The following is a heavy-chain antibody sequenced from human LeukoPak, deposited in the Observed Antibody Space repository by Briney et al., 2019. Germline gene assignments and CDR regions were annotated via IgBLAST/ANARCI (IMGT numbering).Heavy chain of an antibody. CDR1: GFSFSNYE. CDR3: AKGPGARGHFNWFDP. V-gene: IGHV3-48*03. CDR2: ITASSTTI. Sequence: GGSLRLSCAASGFSFSNYEMNWVRQAPGKGLEWISYITASSTTIYYADSVEGRFTIFRDNAKNSLYLQMNGLRGEDTAVYYCAKGPGARGHFNWFDPWGQGTLVTVSS. J-gene: IGHJ5*02. D-gene: IGHD5-12*01.